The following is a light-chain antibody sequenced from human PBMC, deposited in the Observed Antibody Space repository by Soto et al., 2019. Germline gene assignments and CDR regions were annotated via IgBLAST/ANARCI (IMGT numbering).Light chain of an antibody. J-gene: IGLJ1*01. V-gene: IGLV2-14*03. CDR3: TSYASSSIPYV. CDR2: DVS. CDR1: SSDVGAYNY. Sequence: QSSRTQPASLSGSPGQSITISCTGTSSDVGAYNYVSWYQHHPGKAPKLMIYDVSNRPSGVSNRFSGSKSGNTASLTISGLQAEDEADYYCTSYASSSIPYVFGTGTKVTVL.